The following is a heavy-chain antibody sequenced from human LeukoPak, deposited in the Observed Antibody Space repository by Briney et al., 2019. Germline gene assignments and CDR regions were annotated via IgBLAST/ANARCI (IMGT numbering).Heavy chain of an antibody. J-gene: IGHJ3*02. CDR1: GGSISSYY. V-gene: IGHV4-4*07. CDR2: IYSSGST. CDR3: ATRAQRTLGAFDI. Sequence: SETLSLTCTVSGGSISSYYWSWIRQPAGEGLGWIGRIYSSGSTNYNPSLKSRVTMSIDTSKNQFSLNLRSVTDADTAVYYCATRAQRTLGAFDIWGQGTMVTVSS.